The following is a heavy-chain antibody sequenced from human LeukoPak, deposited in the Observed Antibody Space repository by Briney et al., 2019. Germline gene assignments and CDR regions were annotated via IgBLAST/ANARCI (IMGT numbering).Heavy chain of an antibody. D-gene: IGHD3-22*01. J-gene: IGHJ6*02. Sequence: SQTLSLTCPVSGPSISSGGYDWRWIRQHPGKGLEWIAYIYYSGSIYYNPSLKSRVTISVDTSKNQFSLELSSVTAADTAVYYCARALDYYDSSGYYYWYYSYYGMDVWGQGTTVTVSS. CDR3: ARALDYYDSSGYYYWYYSYYGMDV. CDR1: GPSISSGGYD. V-gene: IGHV4-31*03. CDR2: IYYSGSI.